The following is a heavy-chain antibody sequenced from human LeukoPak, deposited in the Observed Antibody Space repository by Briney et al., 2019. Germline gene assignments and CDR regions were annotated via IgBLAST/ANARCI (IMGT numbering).Heavy chain of an antibody. CDR2: ITSTSSYI. CDR3: ARPSSIGEDY. CDR1: GFSFSDYD. D-gene: IGHD1-26*01. Sequence: GGSLRLSCAASGFSFSDYDMNWVRQAPGKGLEWVSFITSTSSYIYYADSVKGRFTTSRDNAQNSLYLQMNGLRAEDTAVYYCARPSSIGEDYWGQGTLVTVSS. V-gene: IGHV3-21*06. J-gene: IGHJ4*02.